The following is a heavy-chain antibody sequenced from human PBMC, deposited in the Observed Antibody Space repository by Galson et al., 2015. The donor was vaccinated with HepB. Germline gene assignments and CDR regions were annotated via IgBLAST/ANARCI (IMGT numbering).Heavy chain of an antibody. Sequence: SLRLSCAASGFIFSTYSFNWVRQAPGKGLEWISSISSSSSYIYYADSMKGRFTISRDNAKNSLYLQIDSLRAEDTAVYYCARAYPSDTFDIWGQGTMVTVSS. CDR1: GFIFSTYS. CDR2: ISSSSSYI. CDR3: ARAYPSDTFDI. J-gene: IGHJ3*02. V-gene: IGHV3-21*01.